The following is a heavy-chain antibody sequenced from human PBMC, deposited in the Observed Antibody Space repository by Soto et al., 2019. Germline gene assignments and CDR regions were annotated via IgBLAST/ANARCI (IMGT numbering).Heavy chain of an antibody. CDR2: IRSKANGYAT. D-gene: IGHD2-15*01. J-gene: IGHJ3*02. V-gene: IGHV3-73*01. CDR1: GFTFSGSA. Sequence: GGSLRLSCAASGFTFSGSAMHWVRQASGKGLEWVGRIRSKANGYATAYAASVKGRFTISRDDTKNKAYLQMNSLKTEDAAVCYCSAGGGCDDAFDIWGQGTMVTVSS. CDR3: SAGGGCDDAFDI.